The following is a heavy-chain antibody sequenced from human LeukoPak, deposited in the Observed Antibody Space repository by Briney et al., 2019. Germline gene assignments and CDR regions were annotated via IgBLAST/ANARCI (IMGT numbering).Heavy chain of an antibody. V-gene: IGHV3-23*01. CDR1: GFTFSSYA. CDR3: AREHYGSGSYYFDY. D-gene: IGHD3-10*01. J-gene: IGHJ4*02. CDR2: ISGSGGST. Sequence: GGSLRLSCAASGFTFSSYAMSWVRQAPGKGLEWVSAISGSGGSTYYADSVKGRFTISRDNAKNSLYLQMNSLRAEDTAVYYCAREHYGSGSYYFDYWGQGTLVTVSS.